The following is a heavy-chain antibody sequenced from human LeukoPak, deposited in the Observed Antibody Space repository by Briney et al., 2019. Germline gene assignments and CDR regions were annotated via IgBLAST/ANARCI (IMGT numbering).Heavy chain of an antibody. J-gene: IGHJ4*02. CDR1: GASISSFY. CDR2: IYYSGST. V-gene: IGHV4-59*01. Sequence: SETLSLTCTVSGASISSFYWGWIRQPPGMRLEWIGYIYYSGSTNYNPSLKSRVTISLDTSINQLSLKLRSVTAADTAVYYCARTGGGYSFDSWGQGTLVTVSS. D-gene: IGHD6-13*01. CDR3: ARTGGGYSFDS.